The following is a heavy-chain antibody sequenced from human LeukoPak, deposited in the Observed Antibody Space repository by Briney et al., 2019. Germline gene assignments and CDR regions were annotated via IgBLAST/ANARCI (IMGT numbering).Heavy chain of an antibody. V-gene: IGHV3-15*01. CDR3: TTGNGYSSGWYEFSPDY. Sequence: GGSLRLSCAASGFTFSNAWMSWVRQAPGKGLEWVGRIKSKTDGGTTDYAAPVKGRFTISRDDSKNTLYLQMNSLKTEDTAVYYCTTGNGYSSGWYEFSPDYWGQGTLVTVSS. CDR2: IKSKTDGGTT. J-gene: IGHJ4*02. CDR1: GFTFSNAW. D-gene: IGHD6-19*01.